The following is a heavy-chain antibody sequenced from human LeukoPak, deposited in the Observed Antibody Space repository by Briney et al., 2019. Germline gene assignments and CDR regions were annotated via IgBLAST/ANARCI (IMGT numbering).Heavy chain of an antibody. D-gene: IGHD4-17*01. J-gene: IGHJ4*02. CDR3: ARALRTYGDYWDY. V-gene: IGHV4-61*02. CDR2: IYTSGST. Sequence: SETLSLTCTVSGGSISSGSYYWSWIRQPAGKGLEWIGRIYTSGSTNYNPSLKSRVTISVDTSKNQFSLKLSSVTAADTAVYYCARALRTYGDYWDYWGQGTLVTVSS. CDR1: GGSISSGSYY.